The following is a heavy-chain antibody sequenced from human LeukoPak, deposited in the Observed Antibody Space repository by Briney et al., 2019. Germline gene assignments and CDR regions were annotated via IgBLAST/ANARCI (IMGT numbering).Heavy chain of an antibody. CDR3: ATYRQVLLPFES. CDR2: IRYDGSNE. CDR1: GFTFGSYG. Sequence: PGGSLRLSCAASGFTFGSYGLHWVRQAPGMGLEWVAFIRYDGSNEYYADSVRGRFTISRDNSKSTLSLQMNSLRAEDTAIYYCATYRQVLLPFESWGQGTLVTVSS. V-gene: IGHV3-30*02. J-gene: IGHJ4*02. D-gene: IGHD2-8*02.